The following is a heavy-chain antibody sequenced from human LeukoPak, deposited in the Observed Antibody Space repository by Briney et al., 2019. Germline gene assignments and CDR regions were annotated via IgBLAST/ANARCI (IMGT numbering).Heavy chain of an antibody. J-gene: IGHJ4*02. V-gene: IGHV4-30-2*01. D-gene: IGHD6-19*01. CDR1: GGSISSGGYY. CDR3: AREAVAGPD. Sequence: ASETLSLTCTVSGGSISSGGYYWSWIRQPPGKGLEWIGYIYHSGSTYYNPSLKSRVTISVDRSKNQFSLKLSSVTAADTAVYYCAREAVAGPDWGQGTLVTVSS. CDR2: IYHSGST.